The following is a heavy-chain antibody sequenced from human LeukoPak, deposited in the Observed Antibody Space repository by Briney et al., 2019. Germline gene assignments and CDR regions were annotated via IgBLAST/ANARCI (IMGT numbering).Heavy chain of an antibody. Sequence: ASVKVSFKASGYTFTAYYIHWVRQAPGQGLEWMGIINPSGGSTSYAQKFQGRVTMTRDTSTSTVYMELSSLRSEDTAVYYCARFASLYSRSWYYAFDIWGQGTMVTVSS. CDR1: GYTFTAYY. V-gene: IGHV1-46*01. CDR3: ARFASLYSRSWYYAFDI. J-gene: IGHJ3*02. D-gene: IGHD6-13*01. CDR2: INPSGGST.